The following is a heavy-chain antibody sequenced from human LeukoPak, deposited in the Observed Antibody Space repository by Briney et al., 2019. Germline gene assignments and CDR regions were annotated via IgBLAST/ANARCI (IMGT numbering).Heavy chain of an antibody. Sequence: PSETLSLTCTVSGASVTSSYWSWIRQPPGKGLDWIGFVYYTGNTLYNPSLKSRVTISLDTSENQFSLSLSSVTAADTAVYYCARGPLKGTILGWFDPWGQGTLVTVSS. J-gene: IGHJ5*02. D-gene: IGHD1-1*01. CDR1: GASVTSSY. CDR2: VYYTGNT. CDR3: ARGPLKGTILGWFDP. V-gene: IGHV4-59*02.